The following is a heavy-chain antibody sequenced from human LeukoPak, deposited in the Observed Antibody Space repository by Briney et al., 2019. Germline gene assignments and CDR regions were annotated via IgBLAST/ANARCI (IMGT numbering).Heavy chain of an antibody. CDR1: GFTFSSYW. CDR2: IKQDGSEK. Sequence: GGSLRLSCAASGFTFSSYWMSWVRQAPGKGLEWLANIKQDGSEKYYVDSVKGRFTISRDNAKNSLYLQMNSLRAEDTAVYYCARVPAAISPLYYFDYWGQGTLVTVSS. V-gene: IGHV3-7*01. CDR3: ARVPAAISPLYYFDY. J-gene: IGHJ4*02. D-gene: IGHD2-2*02.